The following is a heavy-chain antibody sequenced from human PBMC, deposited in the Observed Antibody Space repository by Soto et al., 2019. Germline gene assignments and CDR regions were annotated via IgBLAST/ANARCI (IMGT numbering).Heavy chain of an antibody. CDR2: IVPIYRTA. D-gene: IGHD6-13*01. J-gene: IGHJ4*02. CDR1: GGTFSSYR. CDR3: ARDSGAKLSSS. Sequence: QVQLVQSGAEMRRPGSSVKVSCKASGGTFSSYRINWVRQAPGQGLERVGGIVPIYRTADYAQKFQGRVTITADESARTAYMELRGLKSQDTAVYYCARDSGAKLSSSWGQGTLVTVSS. V-gene: IGHV1-69*01.